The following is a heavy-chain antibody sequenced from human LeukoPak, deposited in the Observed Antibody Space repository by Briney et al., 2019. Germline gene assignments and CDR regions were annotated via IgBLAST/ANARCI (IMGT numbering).Heavy chain of an antibody. CDR1: GFIFSSYA. D-gene: IGHD3-10*01. CDR2: ISYDGSNK. V-gene: IGHV3-30-3*01. CDR3: ARPSYNSGSFFDY. Sequence: PGGSLRLSCAASGFIFSSYAMHWVRQAPGKGLEWVAVISYDGSNKYYADSVKGRFSISRDNAKNSLYLQMNSLRVEDTAVYYCARPSYNSGSFFDYWGQGCLVTVS. J-gene: IGHJ4*02.